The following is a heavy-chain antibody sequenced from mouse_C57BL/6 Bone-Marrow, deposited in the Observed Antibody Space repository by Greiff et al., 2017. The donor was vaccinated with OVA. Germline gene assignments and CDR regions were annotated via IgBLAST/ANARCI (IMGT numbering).Heavy chain of an antibody. CDR2: ISGGGGNT. V-gene: IGHV5-9*01. J-gene: IGHJ3*01. CDR3: AGRGAYTRAWFAY. Sequence: EVQVVESGGGLVKPGGSLKLSCAASGFTFSSYTMSWVRQTPEKRLEWVATISGGGGNTYYPDSVKGRFTIPRDNAKNTPYLQLSCLRSEDTALYYCAGRGAYTRAWFAYWGQGTLVTVSA. CDR1: GFTFSSYT. D-gene: IGHD6-5*01.